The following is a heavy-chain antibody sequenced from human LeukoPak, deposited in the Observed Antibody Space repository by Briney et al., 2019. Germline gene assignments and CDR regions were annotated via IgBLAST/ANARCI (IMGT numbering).Heavy chain of an antibody. CDR2: ISSNGGST. CDR1: GFTFSSYA. V-gene: IGHV3-64D*06. CDR3: VKRIVGATPDY. D-gene: IGHD1-26*01. J-gene: IGHJ4*02. Sequence: GGSLRLSCSASGFTFSSYAMHWVRQAPGKGLEYVPAISSNGGSTYYADSVKGRFTISRDNSKNTLYLQMSSLRAEDTAVYYCVKRIVGATPDYWGQGTLVTVSS.